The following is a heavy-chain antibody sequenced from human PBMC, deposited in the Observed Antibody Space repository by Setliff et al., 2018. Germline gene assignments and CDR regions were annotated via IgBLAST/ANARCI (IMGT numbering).Heavy chain of an antibody. CDR3: ARGQQQLGFNY. CDR2: INTNTGNP. D-gene: IGHD6-13*01. V-gene: IGHV7-4-1*02. Sequence: GASVKVSCKASGYTSINYGISWVRQAPGQGLEWMGWINTNTGNPTYAQGFTGRFVFSLDTSVSTTYLQISSLKAEDTAVYYCARGQQQLGFNYWGQGTLVTVSS. J-gene: IGHJ4*02. CDR1: GYTSINYG.